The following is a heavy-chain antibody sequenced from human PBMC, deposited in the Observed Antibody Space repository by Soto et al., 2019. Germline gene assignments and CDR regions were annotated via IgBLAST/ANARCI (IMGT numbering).Heavy chain of an antibody. CDR3: ARDLRFPSNKYFEF. V-gene: IGHV3-11*06. CDR1: GFLFTDYY. D-gene: IGHD4-4*01. J-gene: IGHJ4*02. Sequence: WGSLRLSCTASGFLFTDYYMSWIRQPPGKGLEWLAYIAGSIEYTNSADSVKGRFTISRDNAKNSVFLQMNSLRADDTAVYYCARDLRFPSNKYFEFSGRETLVSVSS. CDR2: IAGSIEYT.